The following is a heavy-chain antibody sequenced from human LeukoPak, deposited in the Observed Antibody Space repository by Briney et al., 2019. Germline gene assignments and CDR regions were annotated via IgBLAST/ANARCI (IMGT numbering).Heavy chain of an antibody. CDR1: GYTFTSYG. Sequence: ASVKVSCKASGYTFTSYGISWVRQAPGQGLEWMGWISAYNGNTNYAQKLQGRVTMTTDTSTSTAYMELRSLRSDDTAVYYCAREPHSDFWSGYYYYGMDVWGQGTMVTVSS. D-gene: IGHD3-3*01. CDR3: AREPHSDFWSGYYYYGMDV. V-gene: IGHV1-18*01. J-gene: IGHJ6*02. CDR2: ISAYNGNT.